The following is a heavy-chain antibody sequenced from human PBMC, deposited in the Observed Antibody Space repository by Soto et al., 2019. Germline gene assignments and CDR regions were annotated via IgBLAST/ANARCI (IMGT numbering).Heavy chain of an antibody. J-gene: IGHJ4*02. CDR3: AKDSPYFDY. CDR1: GFTFSSYG. Sequence: PGGSLRLSCAASGFTFSSYGMHWVRQAPGKGLEWVAVISYDGSNKYYADSVKGRFTISRDNSRNTLYLQMNSLRAEDTAVYYCAKDSPYFDYWGQGTLVTVSS. CDR2: ISYDGSNK. V-gene: IGHV3-30*18.